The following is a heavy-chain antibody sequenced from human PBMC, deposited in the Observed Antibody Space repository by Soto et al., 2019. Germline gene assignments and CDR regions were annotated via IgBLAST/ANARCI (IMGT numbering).Heavy chain of an antibody. V-gene: IGHV1-46*03. Sequence: QVQLVQSGAEVKKPGASVKVSCKASGYIFTNYYIHWVRQAPGQGLEWMGTINAGGGYTTYAQRFLGRVSMTSDTSTSTVYMELSSLRSEDTALYYCTGGGAIVVVAAPFDLGGQGTRVTVTS. CDR1: GYIFTNYY. D-gene: IGHD2-21*02. CDR2: INAGGGYT. J-gene: IGHJ5*02. CDR3: TGGGAIVVVAAPFDL.